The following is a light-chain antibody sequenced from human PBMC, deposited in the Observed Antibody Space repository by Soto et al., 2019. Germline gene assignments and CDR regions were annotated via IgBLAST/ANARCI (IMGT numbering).Light chain of an antibody. CDR3: QQYNDWPPIT. CDR2: AAS. Sequence: EIVLTQSPGTLSLSPGERATLSCRVSQSVNSDLAWYQQKPGQAPRLLIYAASTRATGIPPRFTGSGSGTEFTLTISSLQSEDFAVYYCQQYNDWPPITFGQVTRLEIK. CDR1: QSVNSD. J-gene: IGKJ5*01. V-gene: IGKV3-15*01.